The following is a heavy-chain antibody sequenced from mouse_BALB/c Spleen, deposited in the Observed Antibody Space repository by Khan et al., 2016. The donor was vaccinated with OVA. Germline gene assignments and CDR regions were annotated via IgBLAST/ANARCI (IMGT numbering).Heavy chain of an antibody. CDR3: ARGNWQSYYFDY. V-gene: IGHV1S136*01. CDR1: GYIFTNYV. D-gene: IGHD4-1*01. Sequence: VQLKESGPELVKPGASVKMSCKASGYIFTNYVLHWVKQKSGQGLEWIGNINPYNGGTKYNEKFKGKATLDSDKSSITAYMELSSLTSEDSAVYYCARGNWQSYYFDYWGQGTTLTLSS. CDR2: INPYNGGT. J-gene: IGHJ2*01.